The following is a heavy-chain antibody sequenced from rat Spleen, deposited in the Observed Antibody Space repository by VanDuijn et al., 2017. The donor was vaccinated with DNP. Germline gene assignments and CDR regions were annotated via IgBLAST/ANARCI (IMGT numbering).Heavy chain of an antibody. CDR2: ITTSGDST. V-gene: IGHV5-31*01. Sequence: EVQLVESGGDLVQPGRSLKVSCVVSGFTFNNYWMTWIRQVPGKGLEWVASITTSGDSTYSPDSVKGRFTISRDDAKSTLYLQMDSLRSEDTATYYCATDLTAWDRFAYWSQGTLVTVSS. D-gene: IGHD1-10*01. CDR1: GFTFNNYW. CDR3: ATDLTAWDRFAY. J-gene: IGHJ3*01.